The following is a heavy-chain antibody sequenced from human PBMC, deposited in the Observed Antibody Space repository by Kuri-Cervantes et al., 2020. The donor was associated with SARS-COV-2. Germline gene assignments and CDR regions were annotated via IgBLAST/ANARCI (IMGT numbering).Heavy chain of an antibody. J-gene: IGHJ6*02. Sequence: GESLKISCAASGFTSSSYGMHWVRQAPGKGLEWVAVIWYDGSNKYYADSVKGRFTIFRDNSKNTLYLQMNSLRAEDTAVYYCARELVGATNYYGMDVWGQGTTVTVSS. CDR2: IWYDGSNK. V-gene: IGHV3-33*01. CDR1: GFTSSSYG. D-gene: IGHD1-26*01. CDR3: ARELVGATNYYGMDV.